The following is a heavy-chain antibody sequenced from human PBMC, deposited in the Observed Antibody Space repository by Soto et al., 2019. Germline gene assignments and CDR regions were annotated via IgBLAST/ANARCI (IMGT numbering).Heavy chain of an antibody. J-gene: IGHJ5*02. D-gene: IGHD2-15*01. Sequence: SETLSLTCTVSGGSVSSGSYYWSWIRQPPGKGLEWIGYIYYGGNTNYNPSLKSRVTISVDTSKNQFSLKLSSVTAEDTAVYYCARDNSQNYGTPAASSWFHPWGQGTPVTVSS. CDR2: IYYGGNT. V-gene: IGHV4-61*01. CDR3: ARDNSQNYGTPAASSWFHP. CDR1: GGSVSSGSYY.